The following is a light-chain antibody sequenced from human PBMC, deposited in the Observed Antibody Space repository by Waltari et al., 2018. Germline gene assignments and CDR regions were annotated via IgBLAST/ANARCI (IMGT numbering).Light chain of an antibody. CDR3: AAWDDSLSGPG. J-gene: IGLJ3*02. CDR1: TSNIGSNT. Sequence: QSVLTQPPSASGTPGQRVTISCSGSTSNIGSNTVNWYQQLPGTAPKLLIYTNNRRPSGVPDRVSGSKSGTSASLAISGLQSEDEADYYCAAWDDSLSGPGFGGGTKVTVL. CDR2: TNN. V-gene: IGLV1-44*01.